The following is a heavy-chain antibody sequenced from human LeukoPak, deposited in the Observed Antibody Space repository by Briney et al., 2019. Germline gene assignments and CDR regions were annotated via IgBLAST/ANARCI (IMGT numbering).Heavy chain of an antibody. Sequence: GGSLRLSCAASGFTFDSYWMTWVRQAPGKGLEWVANIKQNGSDKYYVDSVKGRLTISRDKGKTSLYLQMNSLRAEETAVYFSAREVLGVGATCDYWGQGTLGTVSS. V-gene: IGHV3-7*01. CDR1: GFTFDSYW. D-gene: IGHD1-26*01. CDR3: AREVLGVGATCDY. CDR2: IKQNGSDK. J-gene: IGHJ4*02.